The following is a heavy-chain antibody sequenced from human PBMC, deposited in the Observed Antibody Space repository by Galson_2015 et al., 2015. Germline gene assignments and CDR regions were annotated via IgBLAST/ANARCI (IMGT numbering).Heavy chain of an antibody. D-gene: IGHD6-6*01. CDR3: ARVRVYSSSSNWFDP. CDR2: IIPIFGTA. Sequence: SVKVSCKASGGTFSSYAISWVRQAPGQGLEWMGGIIPIFGTANYAQKFQGRVTITADESTSTAYMELSSLRSEDTAVYYCARVRVYSSSSNWFDPWGQGTLVTVSS. J-gene: IGHJ5*02. CDR1: GGTFSSYA. V-gene: IGHV1-69*13.